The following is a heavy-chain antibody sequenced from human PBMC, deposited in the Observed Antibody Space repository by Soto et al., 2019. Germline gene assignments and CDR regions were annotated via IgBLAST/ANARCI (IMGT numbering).Heavy chain of an antibody. CDR2: ISAYNGNT. Sequence: ASVKVSCKASGCTFTSYGISWVRQAPGQGLEWMGWISAYNGNTNYAQKLQGRVTMTTDTSTSTAYMELRSLRSDDTAVYYCARVYPNRYDFWSGYYLGGFDPWGQGTLVTVSS. CDR1: GCTFTSYG. D-gene: IGHD3-3*01. V-gene: IGHV1-18*04. J-gene: IGHJ5*02. CDR3: ARVYPNRYDFWSGYYLGGFDP.